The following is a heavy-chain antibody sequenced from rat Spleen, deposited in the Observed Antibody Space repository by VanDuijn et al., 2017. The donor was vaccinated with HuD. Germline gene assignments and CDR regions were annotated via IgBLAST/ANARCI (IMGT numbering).Heavy chain of an antibody. CDR3: ARHLREASGVMDA. V-gene: IGHV2-72*01. Sequence: QVQLKESGPGLVQPSQTLSLTCTVSGFSLTSDGVSWVRQPPGKSLVWMGIIWAGGGTNYNSAVKSRLSISRDTSKSQVLLKMNSLQPEDTGTYYCARHLREASGVMDAWGQGASVTVSS. CDR1: GFSLTSDG. D-gene: IGHD4-3*01. J-gene: IGHJ4*01. CDR2: IWAGGGT.